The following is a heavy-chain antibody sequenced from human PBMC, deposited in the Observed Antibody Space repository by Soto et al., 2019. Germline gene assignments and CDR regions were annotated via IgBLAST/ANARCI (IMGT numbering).Heavy chain of an antibody. V-gene: IGHV4-59*01. CDR1: GASITTYY. Sequence: LSLTCSVSGASITTYYWSWIRQPPGKGLEWIGSISYSGSTKYNPSLESRVMISLDTSKNQFSLRLTSVTAADTALYYCARDWDSSGLFDPWGQGALVTVSS. D-gene: IGHD3-10*01. J-gene: IGHJ5*02. CDR3: ARDWDSSGLFDP. CDR2: ISYSGST.